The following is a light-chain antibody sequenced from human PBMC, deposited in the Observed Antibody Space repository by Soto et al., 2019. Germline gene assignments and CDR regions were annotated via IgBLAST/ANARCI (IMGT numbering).Light chain of an antibody. Sequence: QSVLTKPPSVSGAPGQRVTISCTGSSSNIGAGFDVHWYQHLPGTPPKPLIYDNTNRPSGVPDRFSGSKSGTSASLAITGLQAEDEADYYCQSYDSSLSGWLFGGGTKLTVL. V-gene: IGLV1-40*01. J-gene: IGLJ2*01. CDR1: SSNIGAGFD. CDR3: QSYDSSLSGWL. CDR2: DNT.